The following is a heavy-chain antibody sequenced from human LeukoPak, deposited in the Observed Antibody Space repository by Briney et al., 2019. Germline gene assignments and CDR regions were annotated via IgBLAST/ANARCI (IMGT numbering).Heavy chain of an antibody. J-gene: IGHJ4*02. CDR3: AKGHRYSGSYHFDY. V-gene: IGHV3-23*01. Sequence: GGSLRLSCAASGFTFSNYGMSWVRQAPGKGLEWVSAMSGSGGHMYYTDSVKGRFTISRDNSKNTLYLQMNSLRAEDTAVYYCAKGHRYSGSYHFDYWGQGTLVTVSS. D-gene: IGHD1-26*01. CDR2: MSGSGGHM. CDR1: GFTFSNYG.